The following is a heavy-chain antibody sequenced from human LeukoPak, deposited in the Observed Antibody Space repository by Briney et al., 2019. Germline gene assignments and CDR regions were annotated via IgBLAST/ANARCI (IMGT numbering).Heavy chain of an antibody. CDR1: GFTFSSYA. D-gene: IGHD2-2*01. CDR2: ISGSGGST. CDR3: ARAPGFSCPGY. V-gene: IGHV3-23*01. J-gene: IGHJ4*02. Sequence: GGSLRLSCAASGFTFSSYAMSWVRQAPGKGLEWVSAISGSGGSTYYADSVKGRFTISRDNAKNTLYLQINSLRAEDTAVYYCARAPGFSCPGYWGQGTLVTVSS.